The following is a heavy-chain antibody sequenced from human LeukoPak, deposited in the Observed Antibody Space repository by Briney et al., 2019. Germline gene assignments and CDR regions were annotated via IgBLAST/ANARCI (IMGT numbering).Heavy chain of an antibody. V-gene: IGHV3-33*08. D-gene: IGHD3-22*01. CDR3: ARVTPPTYYYDSSGPWVAFDI. CDR2: IWYDGSNK. J-gene: IGHJ3*02. CDR1: RFTFSSYW. Sequence: PGGSLRLSCAASRFTFSSYWMSWVRQAPGKGLEWVAVIWYDGSNKYYADSVKGRFTISRDNSKNTLYLQMNSLRAEDTAVYYCARVTPPTYYYDSSGPWVAFDIWGQGTMVTVSS.